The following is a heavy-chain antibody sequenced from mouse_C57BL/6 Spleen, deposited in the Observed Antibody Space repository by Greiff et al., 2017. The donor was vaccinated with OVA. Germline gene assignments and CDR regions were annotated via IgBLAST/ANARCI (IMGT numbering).Heavy chain of an antibody. D-gene: IGHD1-1*01. CDR3: ARITTVVPEAWFAY. CDR1: GYTFTSYW. Sequence: QVQLQQPGAELVKPGASVKLSCKASGYTFTSYWMHWVKQRPGQGLEWIGYINPSSGYTKYNQKFKDKATLTADKSSSTAYMQLSSLTYEDSAVYYCARITTVVPEAWFAYWGQGTLVTVSA. V-gene: IGHV1-7*01. CDR2: INPSSGYT. J-gene: IGHJ3*01.